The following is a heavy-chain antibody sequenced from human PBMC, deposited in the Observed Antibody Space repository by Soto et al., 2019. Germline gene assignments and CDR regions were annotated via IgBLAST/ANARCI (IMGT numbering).Heavy chain of an antibody. Sequence: ASVKVSCKASGYTFANNDVSWVREATGQGLEWMGWMNPGSGDTGYAQKFQGRVTMTRDISIATAYMELNSLTSEDTAIYYCARMESFGSLNWFDPWGQGTLVTV. CDR2: MNPGSGDT. V-gene: IGHV1-8*02. J-gene: IGHJ5*02. D-gene: IGHD5-18*01. CDR3: ARMESFGSLNWFDP. CDR1: GYTFANND.